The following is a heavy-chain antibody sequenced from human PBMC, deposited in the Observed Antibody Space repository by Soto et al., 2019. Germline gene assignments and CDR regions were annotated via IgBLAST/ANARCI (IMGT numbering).Heavy chain of an antibody. CDR3: ARRTLTYVSGPTLDY. CDR2: ISSSSSYI. V-gene: IGHV3-21*01. D-gene: IGHD3-16*01. CDR1: GFTFSSYS. Sequence: GGSLRLSCAASGFTFSSYSMNWVRQAPGKGLEWVSSISSSSSYIYYADSVKGRFTISRDNAKNSLYLQMNSLRAEDTAVYYCARRTLTYVSGPTLDYWGQGTLVTVSS. J-gene: IGHJ4*02.